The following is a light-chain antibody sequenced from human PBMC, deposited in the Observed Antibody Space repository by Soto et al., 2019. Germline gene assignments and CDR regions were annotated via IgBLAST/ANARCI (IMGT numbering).Light chain of an antibody. V-gene: IGKV3-11*01. CDR1: QYINTR. Sequence: EIVLTQSPATLSSFPGDRVTLSCRASQYINTRLAWYQHRPGQSPRLLIYQTSLRAAGIPARFSAGGSGTDFTLTISDVQLEDFALYYCHQRQSWPRTFGQGTKVDIK. CDR2: QTS. CDR3: HQRQSWPRT. J-gene: IGKJ1*01.